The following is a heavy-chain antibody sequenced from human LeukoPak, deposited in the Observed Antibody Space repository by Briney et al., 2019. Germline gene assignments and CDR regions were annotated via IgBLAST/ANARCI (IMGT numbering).Heavy chain of an antibody. CDR1: GFTLSDAW. J-gene: IGHJ6*02. CDR3: TTPALLGKAPYGLDV. D-gene: IGHD3-16*01. CDR2: IKTITDEGTT. Sequence: GGSLRLSCVASGFTLSDAWMSWVRQAPGQGLEWVGRIKTITDEGTTDNDAPVTGRFTTSRDDSVDMLFLQMNTLKTEDTAAYYSTTPALLGKAPYGLDVGGQGTTVTVSS. V-gene: IGHV3-15*01.